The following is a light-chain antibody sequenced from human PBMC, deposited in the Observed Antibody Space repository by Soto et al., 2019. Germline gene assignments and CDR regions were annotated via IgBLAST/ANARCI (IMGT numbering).Light chain of an antibody. CDR3: SSYTTSSTLGHVV. Sequence: QSALTQPASVSGSPGQSITISCTGTSSDVGGYNYVSWYQQHPGKAPKLMIYDVSNRPSGVSNRFSGSKSGNTASLTSSGLQAEDEADYYCSSYTTSSTLGHVVFGGGTKLTV. J-gene: IGLJ2*01. CDR1: SSDVGGYNY. V-gene: IGLV2-14*01. CDR2: DVS.